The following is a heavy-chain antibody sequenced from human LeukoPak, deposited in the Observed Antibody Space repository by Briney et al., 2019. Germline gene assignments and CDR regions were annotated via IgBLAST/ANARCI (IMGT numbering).Heavy chain of an antibody. D-gene: IGHD3-22*01. CDR1: AFTFSSYW. CDR2: IKEDGSEQ. V-gene: IGHV3-7*01. J-gene: IGHJ4*02. Sequence: GGSLRLSCAASAFTFSSYWMSWVRQAPAKGLERVANIKEDGSEQYYVDSLKGRFTISIDNAKNSLYLQMNSLRAEDTAVYYCVRDSYSRDLDYWGQGALVTVSS. CDR3: VRDSYSRDLDY.